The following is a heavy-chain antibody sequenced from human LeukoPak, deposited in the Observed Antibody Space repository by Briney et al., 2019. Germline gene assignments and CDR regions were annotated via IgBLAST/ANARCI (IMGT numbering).Heavy chain of an antibody. CDR2: IYTSGST. D-gene: IGHD4-23*01. CDR3: AREAPDYGGNYYYGMDV. Sequence: SKTLSLTCAVYGGSFSSYYWSWIRQPAGKGLEWIGRIYTSGSTNYNPSLKSRVTMSVDTSKNQFSLKLSSVTAAGTAVYYCAREAPDYGGNYYYGMDVWGQGTTVTVSS. J-gene: IGHJ6*02. CDR1: GGSFSSYY. V-gene: IGHV4-59*10.